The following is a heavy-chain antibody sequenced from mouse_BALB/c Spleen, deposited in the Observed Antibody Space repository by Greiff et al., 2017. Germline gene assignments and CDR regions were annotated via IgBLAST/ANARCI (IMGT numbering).Heavy chain of an antibody. CDR2: IRSKRNNYAT. CDR1: GFTFNTNA. Sequence: EAQLVETGGGLVQPKGSLKLSCAASGFTFNTNAMNWVRQAPGKGLEWVARIRSKRNNYATYYADSVKDRFTISRDDSQSMLYLQMNNLKTEDTAMYYCVRDRYDAWFAYWGQGTLVTVSA. V-gene: IGHV10S3*01. D-gene: IGHD2-14*01. J-gene: IGHJ3*01. CDR3: VRDRYDAWFAY.